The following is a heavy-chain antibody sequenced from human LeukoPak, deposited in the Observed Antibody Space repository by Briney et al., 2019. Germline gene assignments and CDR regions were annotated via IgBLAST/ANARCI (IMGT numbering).Heavy chain of an antibody. CDR2: ISGSGGST. V-gene: IGHV3-23*01. CDR1: GFTFSSYA. J-gene: IGHJ4*02. D-gene: IGHD6-19*01. Sequence: GGSLRLFCAASGFTFSSYAMSWVRQAPGKGLEWVSAISGSGGSTYYADSVKGRFTISRDNSKNTLYLQMNSLRAEDTAVYYCAKAPHFIAVAGTNYYFDYWGQGTLVTVSS. CDR3: AKAPHFIAVAGTNYYFDY.